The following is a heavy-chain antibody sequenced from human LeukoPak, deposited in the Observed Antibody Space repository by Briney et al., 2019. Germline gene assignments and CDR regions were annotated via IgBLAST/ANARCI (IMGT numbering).Heavy chain of an antibody. D-gene: IGHD3-16*02. CDR2: INPNSGGT. J-gene: IGHJ4*02. CDR3: AGVRGDYDYVWGSYRYRERFDY. CDR1: GYTFTGYY. V-gene: IGHV1-2*02. Sequence: ASVKVSCKASGYTFTGYYMHWVRQAPGQGLEWMGWINPNSGGTNYAQKFQGRVTMNRDTSISTAYMELSRLRSDDTAVYYCAGVRGDYDYVWGSYRYRERFDYWGQGTLVTVSS.